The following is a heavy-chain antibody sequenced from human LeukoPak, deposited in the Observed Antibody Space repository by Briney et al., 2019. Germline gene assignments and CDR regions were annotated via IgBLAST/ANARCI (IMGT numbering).Heavy chain of an antibody. J-gene: IGHJ4*02. D-gene: IGHD6-19*01. CDR1: GYTFTRYA. CDR2: INPNTGNP. CDR3: AIDQPVAGVSNFDS. V-gene: IGHV7-4-1*02. Sequence: ASVKVSCKASGYTFTRYAMNWLRQAPGQGLEWMGWINPNTGNPTYAQAFTGRFVFSLDTSVSTAYLQISSLNAEDTAVYYCAIDQPVAGVSNFDSWGQGTLVTVSS.